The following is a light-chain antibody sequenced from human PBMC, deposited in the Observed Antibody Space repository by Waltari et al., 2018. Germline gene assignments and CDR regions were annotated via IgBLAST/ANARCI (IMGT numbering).Light chain of an antibody. J-gene: IGLJ3*02. V-gene: IGLV1-44*01. Sequence: QSVLTQPPSASGTPGQRVTISCSGSSSNIGTNTVNWYQQVPGTAPKLLIFNNNQRPSGVPDRFSGSKSGTPASLAISGLQSEDEADYYCAAWGDSLHGRWVFGGGTKLTVL. CDR1: SSNIGTNT. CDR3: AAWGDSLHGRWV. CDR2: NNN.